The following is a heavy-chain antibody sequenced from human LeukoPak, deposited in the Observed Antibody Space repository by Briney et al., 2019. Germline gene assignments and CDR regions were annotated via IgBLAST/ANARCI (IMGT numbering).Heavy chain of an antibody. CDR3: AKDIGAAGTDF. Sequence: GSLRLSCAASGFTFSSYGMHWVRQAPGKGLEWVAVIWYDGSNKYYADSVKGRFTISRDNSKNTLYLQMNSLRAEDTAVYYCAKDIGAAGTDFWGQGTLVTVSS. V-gene: IGHV3-33*06. CDR2: IWYDGSNK. J-gene: IGHJ4*02. D-gene: IGHD6-13*01. CDR1: GFTFSSYG.